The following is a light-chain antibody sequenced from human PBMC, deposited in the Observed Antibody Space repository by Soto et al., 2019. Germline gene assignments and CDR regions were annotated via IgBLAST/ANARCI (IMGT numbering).Light chain of an antibody. CDR2: EVR. CDR3: GSYTTTSTLV. J-gene: IGLJ3*02. CDR1: NRDVGSYNL. V-gene: IGLV2-14*01. Sequence: QSALTQPASVSGSPGQSITIACTGTNRDVGSYNLVSWYQQRPGEAPKLIISEVRNRPSGISYRFTGSKSGNTASLTISGLQAEDEADYYCGSYTTTSTLVFGGGTQLTVL.